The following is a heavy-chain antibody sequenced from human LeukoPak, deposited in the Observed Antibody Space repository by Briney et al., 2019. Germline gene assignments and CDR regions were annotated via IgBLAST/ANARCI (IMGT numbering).Heavy chain of an antibody. D-gene: IGHD1-1*01. CDR3: ARGGSGNWNAPFDY. CDR2: IKQDRSEK. Sequence: PGGSLRLSCAASGFTFTNYWMSWVRQAPGKGLELVANIKQDRSEKYYVDSVKGRFTISRDNAKNSLYLQMNSLRADDTAVYYCARGGSGNWNAPFDYWGQGTLVTVSS. CDR1: GFTFTNYW. J-gene: IGHJ4*02. V-gene: IGHV3-7*01.